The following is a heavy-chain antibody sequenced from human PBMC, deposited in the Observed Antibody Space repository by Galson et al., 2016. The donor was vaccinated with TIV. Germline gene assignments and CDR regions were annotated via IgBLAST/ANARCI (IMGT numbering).Heavy chain of an antibody. J-gene: IGHJ4*02. CDR1: GHTLSTYY. Sequence: SVKVSCKASGHTLSTYYMHWLRQAPGQGLEWMGIIDPSVGSTTYSQKFQGRVTMTSDTSTSTVYMELTSLKSEDTAVYYCARRFYFDYWGQGTLVTVSS. V-gene: IGHV1-46*01. CDR3: ARRFYFDY. CDR2: IDPSVGST.